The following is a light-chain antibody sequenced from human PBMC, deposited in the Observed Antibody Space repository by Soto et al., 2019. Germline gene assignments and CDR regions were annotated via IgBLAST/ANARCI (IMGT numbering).Light chain of an antibody. J-gene: IGKJ1*01. Sequence: DSQMTQSPSTLSASVGDRVTITCRASQGISSWLAWYQQKRGKAPKLLIYDASSLESGVPSRFSGSGSGTEFTLTITSLQPEDFATYYCQQYNSYSQTFGQGTKVDIK. CDR3: QQYNSYSQT. V-gene: IGKV1-5*01. CDR2: DAS. CDR1: QGISSW.